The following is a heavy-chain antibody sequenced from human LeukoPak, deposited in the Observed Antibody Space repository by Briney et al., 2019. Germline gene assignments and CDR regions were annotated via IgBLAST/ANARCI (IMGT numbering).Heavy chain of an antibody. Sequence: PGGSLRLSCAASGFTLSSYWMSWVRQAPGKGLEWVANIKEDGSEKYYVDSVKGRFTISRDNAKNSLYLHMNSLTAEDTAMCYCARDWVAGVPFDAFDIWGQGTMVSVSS. J-gene: IGHJ3*02. CDR1: GFTLSSYW. D-gene: IGHD3-10*01. CDR2: IKEDGSEK. V-gene: IGHV3-7*03. CDR3: ARDWVAGVPFDAFDI.